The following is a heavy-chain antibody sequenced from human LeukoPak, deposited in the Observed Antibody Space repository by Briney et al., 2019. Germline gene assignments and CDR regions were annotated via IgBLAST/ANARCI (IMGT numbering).Heavy chain of an antibody. CDR1: GFTFSSYS. J-gene: IGHJ4*02. CDR3: ARGGVTTYRDY. Sequence: TGGSLRLSCAASGFTFSSYSMNWVRQAPGKGLEWVSSISSSSSYIYYADSVKGRFTISRDNAKNSLYLQMHSLRAEDTAVYYCARGGVTTYRDYWGQGTLVTVSS. D-gene: IGHD4-17*01. CDR2: ISSSSSYI. V-gene: IGHV3-21*01.